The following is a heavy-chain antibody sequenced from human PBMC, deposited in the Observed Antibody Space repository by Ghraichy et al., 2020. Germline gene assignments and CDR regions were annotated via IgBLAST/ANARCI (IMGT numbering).Heavy chain of an antibody. CDR1: GFALSDAGMG. CDR2: ISSDGNK. Sequence: SGPTLVKPTETLTLTCTLSGFALSDAGMGVGWIRQPPGKALEWLAHISSDGNKLYSTSLNSRLTISQDTSKSQVVLTLTNMDPVDTATYFCARGPGGYGGYDYWGQGTLVTVSS. V-gene: IGHV2-26*01. D-gene: IGHD5-12*01. CDR3: ARGPGGYGGYDY. J-gene: IGHJ4*02.